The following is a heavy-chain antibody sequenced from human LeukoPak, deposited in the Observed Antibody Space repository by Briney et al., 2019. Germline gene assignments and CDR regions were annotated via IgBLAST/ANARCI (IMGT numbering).Heavy chain of an antibody. J-gene: IGHJ4*02. CDR1: GFTFIDFD. D-gene: IGHD5/OR15-5a*01. CDR3: AWGGIQVSSIDECDY. CDR2: IGIRGDT. V-gene: IGHV3-13*01. Sequence: QAGGSLRLSCAASGFTFIDFDMPWVRPVIGKGLEWVSAIGIRGDTHYSASVKGRFTISRENAERSLYLQMHSLRAEVTAVYYCAWGGIQVSSIDECDYWGKGTLVTVSS.